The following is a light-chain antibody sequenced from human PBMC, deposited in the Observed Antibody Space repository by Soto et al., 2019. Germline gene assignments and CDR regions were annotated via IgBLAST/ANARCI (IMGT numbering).Light chain of an antibody. CDR1: QSISSW. CDR2: KAS. V-gene: IGKV1-5*03. CDR3: QQYNSYSLT. J-gene: IGKJ4*01. Sequence: DIQMTQSPSTLSASVGDRVTITCRASQSISSWLAWYQQKPGKAPKLLIYKASNLESGVPSRFSGSGSGTEFPLTISSLQPDDFATYYCQQYNSYSLTFGGGTKV.